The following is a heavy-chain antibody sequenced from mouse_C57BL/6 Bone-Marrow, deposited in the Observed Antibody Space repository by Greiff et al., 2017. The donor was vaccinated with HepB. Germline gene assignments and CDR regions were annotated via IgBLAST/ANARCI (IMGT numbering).Heavy chain of an antibody. CDR3: ARPLITTDPHYFDY. D-gene: IGHD1-1*01. Sequence: QVQLQQSGAELVKPGASVKMSCKASGYTFTSYWITWVKQRPGQGLEWIGDIYPGSGSTNYNEKFKSKATLTVDTSSSTAYMQLSSLTSEDSAVYYCARPLITTDPHYFDYWGQGTTLTVSS. V-gene: IGHV1-55*01. J-gene: IGHJ2*01. CDR1: GYTFTSYW. CDR2: IYPGSGST.